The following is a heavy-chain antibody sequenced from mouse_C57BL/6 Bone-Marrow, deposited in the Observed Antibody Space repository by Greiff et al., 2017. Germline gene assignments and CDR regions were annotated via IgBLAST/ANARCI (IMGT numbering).Heavy chain of an antibody. Sequence: QVQLQQPGAELVRPGTSVKLSCKASGYTFTSYWMHWVKQRPGQGLEWIGVIDTSDSYTNYNQKFKGKATLTVDTSSSTAYMQLSSLTSEDSAVYYCARGGWLRYAMDYWGQGTSVTVSS. V-gene: IGHV1-59*01. J-gene: IGHJ4*01. CDR3: ARGGWLRYAMDY. CDR2: IDTSDSYT. CDR1: GYTFTSYW. D-gene: IGHD2-2*01.